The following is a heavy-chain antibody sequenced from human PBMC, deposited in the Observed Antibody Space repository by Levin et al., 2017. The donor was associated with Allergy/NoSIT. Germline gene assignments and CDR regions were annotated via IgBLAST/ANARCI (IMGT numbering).Heavy chain of an antibody. CDR1: GFTFRSYA. V-gene: IGHV3-30*04. CDR3: ARAPDSGYDWRPFDY. Sequence: LSLPCAASGFTFRSYAMHWVRQAPGKGLEWVAVISYGESNKYYADSVKGRFTISRDNSKNTLYLQMNSLRAEDTAVYYCARAPDSGYDWRPFDYWGQGTLVTVSS. CDR2: ISYGESNK. J-gene: IGHJ4*02. D-gene: IGHD5-12*01.